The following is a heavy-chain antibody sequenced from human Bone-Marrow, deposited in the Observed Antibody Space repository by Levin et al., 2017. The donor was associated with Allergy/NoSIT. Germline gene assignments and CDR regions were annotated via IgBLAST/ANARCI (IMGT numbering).Heavy chain of an antibody. V-gene: IGHV3-30-3*01. D-gene: IGHD6-6*01. Sequence: LSLTCAASGFTFSSYTMHWVRPAPRKGLEWVAVISFDGTNTHYADAVRGRFTISRDNSKNTLYLQMSSLRVEDTALLYCFWLRADASSLFNYYYYYGLDVWGPGTTVTVSS. CDR1: GFTFSSYT. CDR2: ISFDGTNT. J-gene: IGHJ6*02. CDR3: FWLRADASSLFNYYYYYGLDV.